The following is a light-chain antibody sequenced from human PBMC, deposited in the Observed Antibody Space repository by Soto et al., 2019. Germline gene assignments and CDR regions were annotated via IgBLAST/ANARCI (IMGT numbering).Light chain of an antibody. J-gene: IGKJ1*01. V-gene: IGKV3-20*01. Sequence: EMVLTQSPGTLSLSPGERATLSCSASESVSSTHLAWYQQKPGQAPRLLIHSASNRATGVPDRFSSSGSGTDFTLIISRLEPEDFAVYYCSQYGSAPGTFGQGTKVEIK. CDR1: ESVSSTH. CDR2: SAS. CDR3: SQYGSAPGT.